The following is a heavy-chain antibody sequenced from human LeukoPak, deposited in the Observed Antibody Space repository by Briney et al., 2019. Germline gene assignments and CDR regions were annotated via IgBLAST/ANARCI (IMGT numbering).Heavy chain of an antibody. D-gene: IGHD5-18*01. Sequence: TSETLSLTCTVSGGSISSYYWSWIRQPPGKGLEWIGYIYYSGSTNYNPSLKSRVTISVDTSKNQFSLKLSSVTAADTAVYYCASGYSYGYGAFDIWGQGTMVTVSS. CDR3: ASGYSYGYGAFDI. CDR2: IYYSGST. J-gene: IGHJ3*02. CDR1: GGSISSYY. V-gene: IGHV4-59*08.